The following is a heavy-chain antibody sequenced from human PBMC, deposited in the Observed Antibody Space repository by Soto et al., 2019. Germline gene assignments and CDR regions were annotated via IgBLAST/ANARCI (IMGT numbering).Heavy chain of an antibody. CDR1: GGTIRSPDW. CDR2: IFQSGST. V-gene: IGHV4-4*02. CDR3: ARGRGRYSSGWSWFDP. D-gene: IGHD6-19*01. J-gene: IGHJ5*02. Sequence: SETLSLTCGVSGGTIRSPDWWTWVRQPPGKGLEWIGEIFQSGSTNYTPPLESRVTISVDKSKNQFSLTLTSVTAADTAVYFCARGRGRYSSGWSWFDPRGQGILVTVSS.